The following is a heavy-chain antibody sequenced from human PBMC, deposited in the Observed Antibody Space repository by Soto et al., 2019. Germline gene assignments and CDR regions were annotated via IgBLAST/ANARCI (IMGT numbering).Heavy chain of an antibody. V-gene: IGHV3-23*01. CDR2: ISGSGGST. CDR3: AKDLGSYTVTILDY. CDR1: GFTFSSYA. D-gene: IGHD4-17*01. J-gene: IGHJ4*02. Sequence: EVQLLESGGGLVQPGGSLRLSCAASGFTFSSYAMSWVRQAPGKGLEWVSAISGSGGSTYYADSVKGRFTISRDNSKNTLYLQMSSLRAEDTAVYYCAKDLGSYTVTILDYWGQGTLVTVSS.